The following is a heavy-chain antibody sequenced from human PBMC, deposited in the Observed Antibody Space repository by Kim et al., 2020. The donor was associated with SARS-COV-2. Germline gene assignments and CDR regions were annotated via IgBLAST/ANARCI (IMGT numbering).Heavy chain of an antibody. Sequence: SVKVSCKASGFTFTSSAVQWVRQARGQRLEWIGWIVVGSGNTNYAQKFQERVTITRDMSTSTAYMELSSLRSEDTAVYYCAAGAYYDYVWGSYPPDDWGQGTLVTVSS. J-gene: IGHJ4*02. CDR2: IVVGSGNT. CDR3: AAGAYYDYVWGSYPPDD. V-gene: IGHV1-58*01. CDR1: GFTFTSSA. D-gene: IGHD3-16*01.